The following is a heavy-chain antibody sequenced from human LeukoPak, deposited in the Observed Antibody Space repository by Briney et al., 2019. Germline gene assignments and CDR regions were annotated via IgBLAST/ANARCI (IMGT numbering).Heavy chain of an antibody. V-gene: IGHV4-38-2*02. CDR2: IYHSGST. CDR1: GGSISSGYY. Sequence: SETLSLTCTVSGGSISSGYYWGWIRQPPGKGLEWIGSIYHSGSTYYNPSLKSRVTISVDTSKNQFSLKLSSVTAADTAVYYCARHRYSSGQDYWGQGTLVTVSS. CDR3: ARHRYSSGQDY. D-gene: IGHD6-19*01. J-gene: IGHJ4*02.